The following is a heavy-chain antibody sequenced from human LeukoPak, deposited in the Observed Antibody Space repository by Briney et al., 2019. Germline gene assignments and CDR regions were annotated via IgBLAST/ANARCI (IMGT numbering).Heavy chain of an antibody. CDR2: VKVKTDGGTT. CDR1: GFTFSDTW. V-gene: IGHV3-15*01. Sequence: GGSLRLSCEASGFTFSDTWMSWVRQAPGKGLEWVGRVKVKTDGGTTDYAAPVKGRFTISRDDSQNTLYMQMTSLKTEDTAVYYCTTDFPSYWGQGTLVTVSS. D-gene: IGHD2/OR15-2a*01. CDR3: TTDFPSY. J-gene: IGHJ4*02.